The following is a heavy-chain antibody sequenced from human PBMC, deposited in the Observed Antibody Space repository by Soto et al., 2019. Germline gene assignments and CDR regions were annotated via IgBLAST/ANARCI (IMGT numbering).Heavy chain of an antibody. CDR2: ISAYNGNT. Sequence: QVQLVQSGAEVKKPGASVKVSCKASGYTFTSYGISWVRQAPGQGLEWMGWISAYNGNTNYAQKLQGRVTMTTDTTTSTAYMELRSLRSDDTAVYYCARDYCSGGSCYGPLDYWGQGTLVTVSS. CDR3: ARDYCSGGSCYGPLDY. CDR1: GYTFTSYG. D-gene: IGHD2-15*01. V-gene: IGHV1-18*01. J-gene: IGHJ4*02.